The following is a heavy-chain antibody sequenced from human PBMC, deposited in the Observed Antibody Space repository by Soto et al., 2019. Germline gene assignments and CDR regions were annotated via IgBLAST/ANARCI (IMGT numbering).Heavy chain of an antibody. D-gene: IGHD6-13*01. V-gene: IGHV1-18*01. CDR2: ISAYNGNT. CDR3: ARGGSSSWYSLNFDY. Sequence: ASVKVSCKASGYTFTSYGISWVRQAPGQGIEWMSWISAYNGNTKYAQKLQGRVTMTTDTSTSTAYMELRSLRSDDTAVYYCARGGSSSWYSLNFDYWGQGTLVTVSS. CDR1: GYTFTSYG. J-gene: IGHJ4*02.